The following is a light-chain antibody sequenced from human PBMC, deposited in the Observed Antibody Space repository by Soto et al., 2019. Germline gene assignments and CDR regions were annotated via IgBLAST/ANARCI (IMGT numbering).Light chain of an antibody. J-gene: IGKJ2*01. CDR2: DAS. Sequence: EIVLTQSPATLSLSPGERATLSCRASQGVSSYLAWYQQKPGQAPRLLIYDASNRATGIPARFSGSGSGTDFTLAIISLEPEDFAVYYCQQRSNWPTFGQGTKLQIK. CDR1: QGVSSY. CDR3: QQRSNWPT. V-gene: IGKV3-11*01.